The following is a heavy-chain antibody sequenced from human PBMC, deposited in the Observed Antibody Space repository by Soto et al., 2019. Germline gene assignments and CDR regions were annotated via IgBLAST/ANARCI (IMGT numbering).Heavy chain of an antibody. CDR2: ISPNGVET. Sequence: QVQLVQSGAEVKKPGASVKISCKASGYTSKSYYIHWVRQAPGEGLEWMALISPNGVETFYAQKFHGRGTLTRDTSTSTVTMELSSLGSEDTAQYYCIAKTAFTRWLDVWGQGTLVTVSS. V-gene: IGHV1-46*02. J-gene: IGHJ5*02. D-gene: IGHD2-21*01. CDR3: IAKTAFTRWLDV. CDR1: GYTSKSYY.